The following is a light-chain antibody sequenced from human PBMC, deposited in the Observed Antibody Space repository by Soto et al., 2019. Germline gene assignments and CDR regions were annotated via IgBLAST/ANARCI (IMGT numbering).Light chain of an antibody. V-gene: IGKV1-5*01. CDR1: QTVDHW. CDR3: QRYNSNSLT. Sequence: DIPMTQSPSTLSASVGDRVTITCRASQTVDHWVAWYQQKPGKAPKFLIYDASNLESGVPSRFSGRGSGTEFTLTISILQPDDFATYYCQRYNSNSLTFGQGTRV. J-gene: IGKJ1*01. CDR2: DAS.